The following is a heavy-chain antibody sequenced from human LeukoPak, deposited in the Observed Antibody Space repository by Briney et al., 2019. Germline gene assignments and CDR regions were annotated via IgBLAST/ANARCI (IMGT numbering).Heavy chain of an antibody. CDR3: ARAVSGRFDY. CDR1: GGSLSSYY. J-gene: IGHJ4*02. CDR2: LYYSGST. D-gene: IGHD6-19*01. Sequence: SETLSLTCTVSGGSLSSYYWSWIRQPPGKGLEWIGYLYYSGSTNYNPSLKSRVTISVDTSKNQFSLKLSSVTAADTAVYYCARAVSGRFDYWGQGTLVTVSS. V-gene: IGHV4-59*08.